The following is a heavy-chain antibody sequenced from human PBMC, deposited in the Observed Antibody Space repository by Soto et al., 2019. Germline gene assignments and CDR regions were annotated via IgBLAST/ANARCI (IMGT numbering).Heavy chain of an antibody. CDR2: IYYIGST. Sequence: QVQLQESGPGLVKPSETLSLTCSVSDGSVSSGNYYWSWIRQPPGKGLEWIGHIYYIGSTNYTPSLTSRVTISVYTSKNQFSLKLTSVTAADTAVYYCAREETQLARYGGDFDYWGKGTPVTVSS. J-gene: IGHJ4*02. V-gene: IGHV4-61*01. D-gene: IGHD6-13*01. CDR1: DGSVSSGNYY. CDR3: AREETQLARYGGDFDY.